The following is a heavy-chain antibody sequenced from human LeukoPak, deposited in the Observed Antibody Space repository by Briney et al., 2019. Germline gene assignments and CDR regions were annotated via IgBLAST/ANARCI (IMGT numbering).Heavy chain of an antibody. CDR3: ARGRSGSYARRHDASDI. V-gene: IGHV1-8*01. CDR1: GYTFTSHD. CDR2: MNPNSGYT. Sequence: GASVKVSCKASGYTFTSHDINWVRQATGQGLEWMGWMNPNSGYTGYEQKFQGRVTMTRNTSISTAYMELSSLRSEDTAVYYCARGRSGSYARRHDASDIWGQGTMVTVSS. D-gene: IGHD1-26*01. J-gene: IGHJ3*02.